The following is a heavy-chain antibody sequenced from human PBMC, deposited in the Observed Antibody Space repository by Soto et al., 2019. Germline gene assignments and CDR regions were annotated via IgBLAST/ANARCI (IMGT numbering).Heavy chain of an antibody. J-gene: IGHJ4*02. Sequence: PGGSLRLSCAASGFTFSSYGMHWVRQAPGKGLEWVAVIWYDGSNKYYADSVKGRFTISRDNSKNTLYLQMNSLRAEDTAVYYCAGGYCSSTSCSYYFDYWGQGTLVTVSS. CDR1: GFTFSSYG. CDR3: AGGYCSSTSCSYYFDY. CDR2: IWYDGSNK. V-gene: IGHV3-33*01. D-gene: IGHD2-2*01.